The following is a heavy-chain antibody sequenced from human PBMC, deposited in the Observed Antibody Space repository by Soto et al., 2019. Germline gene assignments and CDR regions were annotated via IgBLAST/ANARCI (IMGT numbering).Heavy chain of an antibody. J-gene: IGHJ5*02. CDR2: IDPAGINT. CDR1: GYSFLSHY. Sequence: QVQLVQSGAEVKKPGASVKISCKAFGYSFLSHYMHWVRQAPGQGLEWMGTIDPAGINTGYAKKFKGKVTMTTDTSTSTVSMELTSLPSEDTAVYYCARDTSWNALVWWFDPWGQGTLVTVSS. CDR3: ARDTSWNALVWWFDP. D-gene: IGHD1-1*01. V-gene: IGHV1-46*03.